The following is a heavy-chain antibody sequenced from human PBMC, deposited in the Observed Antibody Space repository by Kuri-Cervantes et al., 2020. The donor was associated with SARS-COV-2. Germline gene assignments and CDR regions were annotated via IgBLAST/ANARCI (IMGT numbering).Heavy chain of an antibody. V-gene: IGHV3-9*01. D-gene: IGHD3-10*01. Sequence: GGSLRLSCAASGFTFDDYAMHWARQAPGKGLEWVSGISWNSGSIGYADSVKGRFTISRDNAKNSLYLQMNSLRAEDTALYYCAKDRMVQGVIRGTAFDPWGQGTLVTVSS. CDR2: ISWNSGSI. J-gene: IGHJ5*02. CDR1: GFTFDDYA. CDR3: AKDRMVQGVIRGTAFDP.